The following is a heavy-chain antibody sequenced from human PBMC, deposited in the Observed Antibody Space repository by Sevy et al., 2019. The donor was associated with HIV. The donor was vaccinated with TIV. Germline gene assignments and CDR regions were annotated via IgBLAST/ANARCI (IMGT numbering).Heavy chain of an antibody. CDR3: TIGGVANTRAGVDA. CDR2: IGASGDNI. J-gene: IGHJ5*02. D-gene: IGHD2-21*01. CDR1: GFMFSGYV. Sequence: GGSLRLSCTASGFMFSGYVMSWVRQDPGKRLEWVASIGASGDNIGYGDSVKGRFTVSRDNSKNTLYLQMNSLGVEDTAVYYCTIGGVANTRAGVDAWGQGTLVTVSS. V-gene: IGHV3-23*01.